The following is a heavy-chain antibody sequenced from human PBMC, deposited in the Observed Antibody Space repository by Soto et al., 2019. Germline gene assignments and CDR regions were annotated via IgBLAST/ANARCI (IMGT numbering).Heavy chain of an antibody. Sequence: SETLSLTCFVSGYSITAGGYYWSWIRHHPGKGLEWIGSFYSSGSIIYNPSLRSRVSISGDTSSNQFSMSLTPVTAADTARYYCARMYSSGSGWFHPWGQGTLVTVSS. CDR1: GYSITAGGYY. J-gene: IGHJ5*02. V-gene: IGHV4-31*03. CDR2: FYSSGSI. CDR3: ARMYSSGSGWFHP. D-gene: IGHD6-19*01.